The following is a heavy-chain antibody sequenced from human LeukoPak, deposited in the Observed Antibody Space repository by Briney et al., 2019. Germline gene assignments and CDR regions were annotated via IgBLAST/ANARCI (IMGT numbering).Heavy chain of an antibody. D-gene: IGHD3-3*01. CDR2: IKQDGSEK. V-gene: IGHV3-7*01. Sequence: PSETLSLTCAVYGGSFSGYYWSWVRQAPGKGLEWVANIKQDGSEKYYVDSVKGRFTISRDSAKNSLYLQMNSLRAEDTAVYYCARAPGTYYDFWSGFAFDIWGQGTMVTVSS. CDR1: GGSFSGYY. CDR3: ARAPGTYYDFWSGFAFDI. J-gene: IGHJ3*02.